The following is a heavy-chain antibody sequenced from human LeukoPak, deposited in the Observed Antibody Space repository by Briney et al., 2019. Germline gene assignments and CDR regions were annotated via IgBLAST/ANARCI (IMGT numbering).Heavy chain of an antibody. D-gene: IGHD6-13*01. CDR1: GFAFSSYC. CDR3: ARVIDSNSWYFDL. Sequence: GGSLRLSCAASGFAFSSYCTHWVRQAPGKGLVWVSRINSDGSSTNYADSVKGRFTISRDNAKNTLYLQMNSLRAEDTAVYYCARVIDSNSWYFDLWGRGTLVTVSS. V-gene: IGHV3-74*01. J-gene: IGHJ2*01. CDR2: INSDGSST.